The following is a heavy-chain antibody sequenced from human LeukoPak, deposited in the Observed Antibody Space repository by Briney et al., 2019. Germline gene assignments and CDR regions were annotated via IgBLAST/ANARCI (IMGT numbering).Heavy chain of an antibody. CDR2: IYYSGST. Sequence: SETLSLTCVVSGGSISPYYWSWIRQPPGKGLEWIGYIYYSGSTNYNPSLKSRVTISVDTSKNQFSLKLSSVTAADTAVYYCARRGRDYYFDYWGQGTLVTVSS. V-gene: IGHV4-59*08. J-gene: IGHJ4*02. D-gene: IGHD5-24*01. CDR1: GGSISPYY. CDR3: ARRGRDYYFDY.